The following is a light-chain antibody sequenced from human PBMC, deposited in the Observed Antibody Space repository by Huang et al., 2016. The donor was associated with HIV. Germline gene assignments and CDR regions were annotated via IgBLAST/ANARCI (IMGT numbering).Light chain of an antibody. CDR3: QQYYTSPQT. J-gene: IGKJ1*01. CDR1: QSVLSSATNKNY. CDR2: WAA. V-gene: IGKV4-1*01. Sequence: DIVMTQSPDSLAVSLGEAATLTCRSSQSVLSSATNKNYLGWFQQKPVQSPKLLLFWAAAREAGFPDRFSASGSGTHFTLTINNVKTEDVAIYYCQQYYTSPQTFGPGTRLEI.